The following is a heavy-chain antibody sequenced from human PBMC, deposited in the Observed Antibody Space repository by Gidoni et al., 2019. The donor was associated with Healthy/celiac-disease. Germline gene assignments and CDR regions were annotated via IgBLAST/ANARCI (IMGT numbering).Heavy chain of an antibody. Sequence: QVQLVESGGGVVQPGRSLRLSCAASGFTFSSYGMHWVRQAPGKGLEWVAVISYDGSNKYYADSVKGRFTISRDNSKNTLYLQMNSLRAEDTAVYYCAKERTFPLGFGRGCPGDIWGQGTMVTVSS. V-gene: IGHV3-30*18. CDR1: GFTFSSYG. J-gene: IGHJ3*02. CDR2: ISYDGSNK. D-gene: IGHD3-10*01. CDR3: AKERTFPLGFGRGCPGDI.